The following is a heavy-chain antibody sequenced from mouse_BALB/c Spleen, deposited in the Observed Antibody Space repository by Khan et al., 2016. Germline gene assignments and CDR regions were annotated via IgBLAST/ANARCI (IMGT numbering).Heavy chain of an antibody. CDR1: GFTISGFY. Sequence: EVELEESGGGLVKPGGSLKLSCAASGFTISGFYMYWFRQKPEKSMVWFASFSDCGGYTNYPATLKGRFIISRDTAKNNLYLQMSSLTSEDTAMYYCARPFMVTSHYYTMDYWGQGTSVTVSS. J-gene: IGHJ4*01. V-gene: IGHV5-4*02. CDR2: FSDCGGYT. CDR3: ARPFMVTSHYYTMDY. D-gene: IGHD2-1*01.